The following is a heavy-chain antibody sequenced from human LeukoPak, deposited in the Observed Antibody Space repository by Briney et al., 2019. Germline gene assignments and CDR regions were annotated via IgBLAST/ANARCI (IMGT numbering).Heavy chain of an antibody. CDR1: GYTFTGYY. J-gene: IGHJ4*02. CDR3: ARSNYYGSGSYRYYFDY. V-gene: IGHV1-2*02. D-gene: IGHD3-10*01. CDR2: INPNSGGT. Sequence: ASVKVSCQASGYTFTGYYMHWVRQAPGQGLEWMGWINPNSGGTNYAQKFQGRVTMTRDTSISTAYMELSRLRSDDTAVYYCARSNYYGSGSYRYYFDYWGQGTLVTVSS.